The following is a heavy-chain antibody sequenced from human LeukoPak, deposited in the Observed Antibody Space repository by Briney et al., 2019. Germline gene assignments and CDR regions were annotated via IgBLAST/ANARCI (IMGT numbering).Heavy chain of an antibody. D-gene: IGHD1-26*01. CDR1: GFTFRSYA. V-gene: IGHV3-64D*09. J-gene: IGHJ4*02. CDR2: ISSNGGST. CDR3: VKSDNIVGATYFDY. Sequence: PGGSLRLSCSASGFTFRSYALHWVRQAPGKGLEYVSSISSNGGSTYYADSVKGRFTISRDNSKNTLYLHVSSLRAEDTAVYYCVKSDNIVGATYFDYWGQGTLVTVSS.